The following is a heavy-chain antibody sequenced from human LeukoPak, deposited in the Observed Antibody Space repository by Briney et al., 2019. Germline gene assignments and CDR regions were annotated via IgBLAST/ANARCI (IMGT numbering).Heavy chain of an antibody. D-gene: IGHD6-19*01. Sequence: GGSLRLSCAASGFTFSSYAMSWVRQPPGKGLEWVSAISGSGGSTYHADSVKGRFTISRDNSKNTLYLQMNSLRAEDTAVYYCAKVTDRSGWYWFDPWGQGTLVTVSS. J-gene: IGHJ5*02. CDR2: ISGSGGST. CDR3: AKVTDRSGWYWFDP. V-gene: IGHV3-23*01. CDR1: GFTFSSYA.